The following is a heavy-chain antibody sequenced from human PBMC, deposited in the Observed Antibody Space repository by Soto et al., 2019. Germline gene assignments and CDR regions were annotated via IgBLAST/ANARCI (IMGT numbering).Heavy chain of an antibody. D-gene: IGHD5-18*01. CDR3: AKGRRAGIQLWRYVTYYFDY. CDR2: ISGSGGST. V-gene: IGHV3-23*01. J-gene: IGHJ4*02. CDR1: GFTFSSYA. Sequence: EVQLLESGGGLVQPGGSLRLSCAASGFTFSSYAMSWVRQAPGKGLEWVSAISGSGGSTYYADSVKGRFTISRDNSKNTLYLQMNSLRAEDTAVYYCAKGRRAGIQLWRYVTYYFDYWGQGTLVTVSS.